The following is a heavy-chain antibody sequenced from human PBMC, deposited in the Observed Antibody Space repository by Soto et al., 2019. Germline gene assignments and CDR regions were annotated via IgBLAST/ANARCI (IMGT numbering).Heavy chain of an antibody. Sequence: GASVKLSCKASGFTFSSSAVQWVRQARGQRLEWIGWIVVGSGNTNYAQKFQERVTITRDMSTSTAYMELSSLRSEDTAVYYCAARYYGVGATSSAFDICGQGTTVTVSS. CDR2: IVVGSGNT. J-gene: IGHJ3*02. CDR3: AARYYGVGATSSAFDI. V-gene: IGHV1-58*01. CDR1: GFTFSSSA. D-gene: IGHD1-26*01.